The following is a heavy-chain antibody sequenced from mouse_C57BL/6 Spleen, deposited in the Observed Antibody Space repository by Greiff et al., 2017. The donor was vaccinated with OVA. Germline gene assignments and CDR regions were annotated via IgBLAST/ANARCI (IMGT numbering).Heavy chain of an antibody. J-gene: IGHJ4*01. V-gene: IGHV2-5*01. Sequence: VQLVESGPGLVQPSQSLSITCTVSGFSLTSYGVHWVRQSPGKGLEWLGVIWRGGSTDYNAAFMSRLSITKDNSKSQVFFKMNSLQADDTAIYYCAKKTDGYYGAMDYWGQGTSVTVSS. D-gene: IGHD2-3*01. CDR1: GFSLTSYG. CDR3: AKKTDGYYGAMDY. CDR2: IWRGGST.